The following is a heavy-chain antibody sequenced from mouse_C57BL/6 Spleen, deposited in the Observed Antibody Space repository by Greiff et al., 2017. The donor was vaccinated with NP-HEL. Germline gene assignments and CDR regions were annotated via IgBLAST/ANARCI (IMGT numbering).Heavy chain of an antibody. CDR3: AIYYYGSSYYFDY. D-gene: IGHD1-1*01. CDR2: INPNYGTT. J-gene: IGHJ2*01. CDR1: GYSFTDYN. Sequence: VQLQQSGPELVKPAASVKISCKASGYSFTDYNMNWVKQSNGKSLEWIGVINPNYGTTSYNQKFKGKATLTVDQSSSTAYMQLNSLTSEDSAVYYCAIYYYGSSYYFDYWGQGTTLTVSS. V-gene: IGHV1-39*01.